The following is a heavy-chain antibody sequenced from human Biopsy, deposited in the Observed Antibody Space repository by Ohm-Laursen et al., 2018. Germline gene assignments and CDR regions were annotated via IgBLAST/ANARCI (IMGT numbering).Heavy chain of an antibody. V-gene: IGHV3-23*01. CDR1: GFTYIHYA. CDR3: PKEDFSAVGTSGCDP. CDR2: SSGRGGRT. Sequence: GSLSLCCLPSGFTYIHYAMSRVREAPGKALDWVAGSSGRGGRTYYPETMKGRFTISRDNSKKTVYLQMKSLRAEDRAGYYCPKEDFSAVGTSGCDPWGQGTLVTVSS. D-gene: IGHD1/OR15-1a*01. J-gene: IGHJ5*02.